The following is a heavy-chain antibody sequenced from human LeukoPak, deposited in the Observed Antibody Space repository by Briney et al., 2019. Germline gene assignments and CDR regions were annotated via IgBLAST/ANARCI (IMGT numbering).Heavy chain of an antibody. Sequence: GGSLRLSYAASGFTFSSYGMHWVRRAPGKGLEWEADISYDGSNKYYADSVKGRFTISRDNSKNTLYLQMNSLRAEDTAVYYCAKGSLWFGEPSAEFDPWGQGTLVTVSS. V-gene: IGHV3-30*18. CDR2: ISYDGSNK. CDR3: AKGSLWFGEPSAEFDP. D-gene: IGHD3-10*01. CDR1: GFTFSSYG. J-gene: IGHJ5*02.